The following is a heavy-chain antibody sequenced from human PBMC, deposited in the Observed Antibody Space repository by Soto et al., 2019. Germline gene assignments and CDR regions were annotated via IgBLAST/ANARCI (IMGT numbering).Heavy chain of an antibody. Sequence: GSLRLSCAASGFTFSSYSMNWVRQAPGKGLEWISYISSSSSTIFYADSVKGRFTISRDNAKNSLYLQMNSLRVEDSAVYFCAKASDGGWPYYFDSWGQGALVTVSS. CDR1: GFTFSSYS. CDR2: ISSSSSTI. D-gene: IGHD2-15*01. CDR3: AKASDGGWPYYFDS. V-gene: IGHV3-48*01. J-gene: IGHJ4*02.